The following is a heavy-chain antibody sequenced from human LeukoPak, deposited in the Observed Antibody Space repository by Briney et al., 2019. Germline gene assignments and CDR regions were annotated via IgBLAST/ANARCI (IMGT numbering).Heavy chain of an antibody. V-gene: IGHV4-34*01. J-gene: IGHJ6*03. CDR2: INHSGST. CDR1: GGSFSGYY. Sequence: SETLSLTCAVYGGSFSGYYWSWIRQPPGKGLEWIGEINHSGSTNYNPSLKSRVTISVDTSKNQFSLKLSSVTAADTAVYYCARVCATYYYYYYYMDVWGKGTTVTVSS. D-gene: IGHD2-2*01. CDR3: ARVCATYYYYYYYMDV.